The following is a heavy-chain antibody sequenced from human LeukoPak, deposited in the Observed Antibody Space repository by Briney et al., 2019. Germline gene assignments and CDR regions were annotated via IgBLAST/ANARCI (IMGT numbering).Heavy chain of an antibody. D-gene: IGHD1-26*01. J-gene: IGHJ4*02. Sequence: ETLSLTCAVYGGSFSGYYWSWIRQPPGKGLGWVSATSTSGGSAYYADSVKGRFTISRDNSKNTLYLQMDSLRADDTAVYYCARYSGSYYYPPAWDLWGQGTLVTVSS. CDR3: ARYSGSYYYPPAWDL. CDR1: GGSFSGYY. CDR2: TSTSGGSA. V-gene: IGHV3-23*01.